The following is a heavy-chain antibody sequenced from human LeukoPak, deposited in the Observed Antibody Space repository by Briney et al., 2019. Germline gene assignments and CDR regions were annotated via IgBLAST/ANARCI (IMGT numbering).Heavy chain of an antibody. V-gene: IGHV4-34*01. D-gene: IGHD2-2*01. CDR1: GGSFSGYY. J-gene: IGHJ6*03. CDR2: INHSGST. CDR3: ARGPRAYCSSTSCYPYYYYYYYMDV. Sequence: KPSETLSLTCAVYGGSFSGYYWSWIRQPPGKGLEWIGEINHSGSTNYNPSLKSRVTISVDTSKNQFSLKLSPVTAADTAVYYCARGPRAYCSSTSCYPYYYYYYYMDVWGKGTTVTVSS.